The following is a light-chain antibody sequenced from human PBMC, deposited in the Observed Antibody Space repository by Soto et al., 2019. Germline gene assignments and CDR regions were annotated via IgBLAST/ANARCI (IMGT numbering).Light chain of an antibody. CDR2: KAS. Sequence: DIQMTQSPSTLSASVGDTVSITCRASQRIDTWLAWYQQKPGKAPKLLIYKASTLQGGVPSRFSGSGSGKEFTLNISSLQPDDFATYYCQEYETFSPWTFGQGTKVDIK. J-gene: IGKJ1*01. CDR3: QEYETFSPWT. CDR1: QRIDTW. V-gene: IGKV1-5*03.